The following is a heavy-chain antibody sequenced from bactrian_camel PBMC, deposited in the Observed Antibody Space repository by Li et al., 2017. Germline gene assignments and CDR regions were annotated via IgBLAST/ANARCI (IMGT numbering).Heavy chain of an antibody. J-gene: IGHJ4*01. V-gene: IGHV3S31*01. CDR2: LNSGGGST. CDR3: AADKTPREVRNGRCWGNY. CDR1: GFNFSNYA. Sequence: VQLVESGGGLVQPGGSLRLSCVGSGFNFSNYAMYWVRQAPGKGLEWVSQLNSGGGSTYYSDSVKGRFTISQDDDKNELYLQMDSLKPEDTAMYYCAADKTPREVRNGRCWGNYRGQGTQVTFS. D-gene: IGHD1*01.